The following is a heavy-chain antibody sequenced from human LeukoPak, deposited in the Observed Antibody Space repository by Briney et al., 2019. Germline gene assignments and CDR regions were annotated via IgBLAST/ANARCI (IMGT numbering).Heavy chain of an antibody. D-gene: IGHD2-2*01. CDR1: GFTFSSYA. CDR2: ISSNGGST. J-gene: IGHJ4*02. Sequence: GGSLRLSCAASGFTFSSYAMHWVGQAPGKGREYVSAISSNGGSTYYADSVKGRFTISRDNSKSTLYLQMGSLRAEDMAVYYCATYPPYFDYWGQGTLVTVSS. CDR3: ATYPPYFDY. V-gene: IGHV3-64*02.